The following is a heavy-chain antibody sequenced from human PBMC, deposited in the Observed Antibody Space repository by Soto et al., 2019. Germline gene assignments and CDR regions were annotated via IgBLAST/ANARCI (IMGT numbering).Heavy chain of an antibody. J-gene: IGHJ4*02. Sequence: GASVKVSCKASGYTFTGYYMYWVRQAPGQGLEWMGWINPNSGGTNYAQKFQGRVTMTRDTSISTAYMELSRLRSDDTAVYYCARVRGLVVVGLIDYWGQGTLVTVSS. CDR2: INPNSGGT. CDR3: ARVRGLVVVGLIDY. D-gene: IGHD2-15*01. CDR1: GYTFTGYY. V-gene: IGHV1-2*02.